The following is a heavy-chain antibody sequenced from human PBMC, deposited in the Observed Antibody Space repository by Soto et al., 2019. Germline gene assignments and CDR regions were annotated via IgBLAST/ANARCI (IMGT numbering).Heavy chain of an antibody. CDR2: ISGSGGST. V-gene: IGHV3-23*01. D-gene: IGHD3-22*01. Sequence: GGSLRLSCAASGFTFSNYAMSWVRQAPGKGLEWVSAISGSGGSTYYADSVKGRFTISRDNSKNTLYLQMNSLRAEDTAVYYCAKDRSVYYYDSSGYPITAWGQGTLVTVSS. CDR1: GFTFSNYA. J-gene: IGHJ4*02. CDR3: AKDRSVYYYDSSGYPITA.